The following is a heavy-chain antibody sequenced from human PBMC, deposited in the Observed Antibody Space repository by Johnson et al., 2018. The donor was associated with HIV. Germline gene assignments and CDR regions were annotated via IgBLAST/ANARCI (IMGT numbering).Heavy chain of an antibody. CDR2: ISSSGNTI. D-gene: IGHD6-19*01. J-gene: IGHJ3*02. Sequence: MLLVESGGGVVQPERSLRLSCAASGFSFSNYAIHWVRQAPGKGLEWVSYISSSGNTIYYADSVKGRFTISRDNSKNTLYLQMNSLRAEDTAVYYCAKGGSGTTRIRAQKGAFDIWGQGTMVTVSS. V-gene: IGHV3-48*01. CDR3: AKGGSGTTRIRAQKGAFDI. CDR1: GFSFSNYA.